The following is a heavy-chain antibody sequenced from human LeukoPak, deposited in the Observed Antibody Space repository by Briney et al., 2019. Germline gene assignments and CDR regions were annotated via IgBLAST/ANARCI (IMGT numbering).Heavy chain of an antibody. V-gene: IGHV4-30-4*07. CDR3: ASTPRTMVRGVINY. Sequence: TLSLTCAVSGGSISSGGYSWSWIRQPPGKGLEWIGYIYYSGSTYYNPSLKSRVTISVDTSKNQFSLKLSSVTAADTAVYYCASTPRTMVRGVINYWGQGTLVTVSS. J-gene: IGHJ4*02. CDR1: GGSISSGGYS. D-gene: IGHD3-10*01. CDR2: IYYSGST.